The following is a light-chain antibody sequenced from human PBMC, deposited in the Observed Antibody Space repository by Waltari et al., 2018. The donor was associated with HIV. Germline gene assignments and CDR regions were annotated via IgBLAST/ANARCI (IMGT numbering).Light chain of an antibody. CDR2: GPN. V-gene: IGLV3-19*01. Sequence: SSELTQDPAVSVALGQTVRITCQGDSLKTYYTSWYQQKPGQAPIIVIYGPNNRPSGIPDRFSGSSSGNTASLTITGAQAEDEADYYCNSRDSSANHLVFGGGTKLTVL. CDR1: SLKTYY. J-gene: IGLJ3*02. CDR3: NSRDSSANHLV.